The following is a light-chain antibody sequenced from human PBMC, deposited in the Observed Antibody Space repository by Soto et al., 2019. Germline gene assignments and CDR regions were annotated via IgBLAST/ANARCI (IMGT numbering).Light chain of an antibody. CDR1: HSIDSW. CDR2: DAS. Sequence: DIQMTQSPSTLSASVGDRVTMTCRASHSIDSWLAWYQQKPGRAPKLLIYDASSLESGVPSRFSGSGSGTEFTLTISSLQPDDFATYYCQQYNSYSPTFGQGTNVDIK. CDR3: QQYNSYSPT. V-gene: IGKV1-5*01. J-gene: IGKJ1*01.